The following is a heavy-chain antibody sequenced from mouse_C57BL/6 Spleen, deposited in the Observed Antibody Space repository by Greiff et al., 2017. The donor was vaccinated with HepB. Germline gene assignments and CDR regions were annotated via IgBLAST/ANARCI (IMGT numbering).Heavy chain of an antibody. D-gene: IGHD2-2*01. J-gene: IGHJ4*01. V-gene: IGHV1-82*01. Sequence: QVQLQQSGPELVKPGASVEISCKASGYAFSSSWMNWVKQRPGKGLEWIGRIYPGDGDTNYNGKFKGKATLTADKSSSTAYMQLSSLTSEDSAVYFCARRLRQGYAMDYWGQGTSVTVSS. CDR3: ARRLRQGYAMDY. CDR2: IYPGDGDT. CDR1: GYAFSSSW.